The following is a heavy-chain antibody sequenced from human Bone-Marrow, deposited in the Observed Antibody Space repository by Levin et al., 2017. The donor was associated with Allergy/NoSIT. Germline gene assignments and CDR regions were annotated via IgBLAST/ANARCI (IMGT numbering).Heavy chain of an antibody. CDR3: ARDDWILPLQSSHYYYGMDV. J-gene: IGHJ6*02. CDR1: GGSISNYY. Sequence: ASETLSLTCTVSGGSISNYYWNWIRQPAGKALEWIGRIYSSGNTNYNPSLKSRVTMSVDTSKNQFSLKLRSVTAADTAVYYCARDDWILPLQSSHYYYGMDVRGQGTTVTVSS. D-gene: IGHD5-18*01. CDR2: IYSSGNT. V-gene: IGHV4-4*07.